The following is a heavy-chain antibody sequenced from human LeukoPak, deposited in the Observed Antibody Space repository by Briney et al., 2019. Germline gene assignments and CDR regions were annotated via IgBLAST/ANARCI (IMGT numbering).Heavy chain of an antibody. V-gene: IGHV1-46*01. D-gene: IGHD2-8*01. CDR2: INPSGGST. J-gene: IGHJ3*02. CDR1: GGTFISYA. Sequence: ASVKVSCKASGGTFISYAFSWVRQAPGQGLEWMGIINPSGGSTDYAQKFQGRVTVTRDTSTSTVYMELSSLRSEDTAIYYCARPLAPVMLNAFDIWGQGTMVTVSS. CDR3: ARPLAPVMLNAFDI.